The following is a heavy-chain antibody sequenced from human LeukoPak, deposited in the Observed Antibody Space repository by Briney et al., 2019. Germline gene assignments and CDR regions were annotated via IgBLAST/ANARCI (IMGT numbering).Heavy chain of an antibody. CDR1: GFTVSSNY. V-gene: IGHV3-66*01. Sequence: GGSLRLSCAASGFTVSSNYMSWVRQAPGKGLEWVSVIYSGGSTYYADSVKGRFTISRDDSKNTLYLQMNSLRAEDTAAYYCAREGYCSSTSCYANPEYFQHWGQGTLVTVSS. CDR2: IYSGGST. CDR3: AREGYCSSTSCYANPEYFQH. J-gene: IGHJ1*01. D-gene: IGHD2-2*01.